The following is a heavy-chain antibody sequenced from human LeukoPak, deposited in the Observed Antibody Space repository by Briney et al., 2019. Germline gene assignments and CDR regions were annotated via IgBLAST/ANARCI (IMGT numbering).Heavy chain of an antibody. CDR2: INQDGSEK. V-gene: IGHV3-7*01. D-gene: IGHD4-23*01. Sequence: GGSLRLSCATSGFTVSSNYMSWVRQAPGKGLKWVASINQDGSEKYYVDSVKGRFTISRDNAKNSLYLQMNSLRADDTAVYYCARDTYGGFDYWGQGTLVTVSS. J-gene: IGHJ4*02. CDR3: ARDTYGGFDY. CDR1: GFTVSSNY.